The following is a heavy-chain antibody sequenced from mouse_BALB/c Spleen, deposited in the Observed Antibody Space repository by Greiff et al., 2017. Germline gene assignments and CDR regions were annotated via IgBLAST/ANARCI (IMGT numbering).Heavy chain of an antibody. CDR3: ARNYGKAVYYAMDY. V-gene: IGHV1S56*01. J-gene: IGHJ4*01. CDR2: IYPGDGST. D-gene: IGHD2-1*01. CDR1: GYTFTSYY. Sequence: QVQLQQSGPELVKPGASVKMSCKASGYTFTSYYIHWVKQRPGQGLEWIGWIYPGDGSTKYNEKFKGKTTLTADKSSSTAYMLLSSLTSEDSAIYFCARNYGKAVYYAMDYWGQGTSVTVSS.